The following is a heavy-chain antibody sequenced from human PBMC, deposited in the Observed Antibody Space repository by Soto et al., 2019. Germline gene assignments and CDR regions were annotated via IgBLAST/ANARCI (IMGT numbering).Heavy chain of an antibody. CDR1: GFTFSSYA. CDR2: ISGSGGSK. D-gene: IGHD2-15*01. CDR3: AIACSGGSCYLNF. V-gene: IGHV3-23*01. Sequence: EVQLLESGGGLVQPGGSLRLSCAASGFTFSSYAMSWVRQATGKGLEWVSAISGSGGSKYYADSVKGRFTVSRDNFKNRVYVQMNSLRADDPDVYYCAIACSGGSCYLNFWGPGTLDPVSS. J-gene: IGHJ4*02.